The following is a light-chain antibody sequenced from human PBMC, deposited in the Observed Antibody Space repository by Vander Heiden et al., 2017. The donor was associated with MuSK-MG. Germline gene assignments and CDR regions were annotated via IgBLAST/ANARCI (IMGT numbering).Light chain of an antibody. CDR3: HQNQNWPPGT. V-gene: IGKV3-15*01. J-gene: IGKJ1*01. CDR2: GAS. Sequence: EIVMTQSPVTLSVSPGERATLSCRASRSIRSHLAWYQHKPGQAPRLLIYGASTRATDIPARFSGSGYGTEFTLIISSRQSEDFAVYYCHQNQNWPPGTFGQGTMVEI. CDR1: RSIRSH.